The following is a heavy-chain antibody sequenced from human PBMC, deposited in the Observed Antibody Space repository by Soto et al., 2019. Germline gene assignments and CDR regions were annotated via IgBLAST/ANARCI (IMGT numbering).Heavy chain of an antibody. D-gene: IGHD6-6*01. Sequence: SVKVSCKASGGTFSSYAISWVRQAPGQGLEWMGGIIPIFGTANYAQKFQGRVTITADESTSTAYMELSSLRSEDTAVYYCARDRSIAARPNYYYGMDVWGQGTTVTVSS. V-gene: IGHV1-69*13. CDR3: ARDRSIAARPNYYYGMDV. J-gene: IGHJ6*02. CDR1: GGTFSSYA. CDR2: IIPIFGTA.